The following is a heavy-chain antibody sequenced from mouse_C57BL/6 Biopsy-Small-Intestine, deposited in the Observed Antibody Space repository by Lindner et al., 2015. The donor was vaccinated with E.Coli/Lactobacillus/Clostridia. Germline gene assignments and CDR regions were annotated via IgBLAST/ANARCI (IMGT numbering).Heavy chain of an antibody. D-gene: IGHD2-13*01. Sequence: VQLQESGPELVKPGASVKMSCKASGYTFTSYVMYWVKQKPGQGLEWIGYIDPYNDGTKYSEKFKGKATLTSDKSSSTAYMDLSGLTSEDSAVYYCARDYYGDYGTWFAYWGQGTLVTVSA. J-gene: IGHJ3*01. CDR3: ARDYYGDYGTWFAY. CDR2: IDPYNDGT. V-gene: IGHV1-14*01. CDR1: GYTFTSYV.